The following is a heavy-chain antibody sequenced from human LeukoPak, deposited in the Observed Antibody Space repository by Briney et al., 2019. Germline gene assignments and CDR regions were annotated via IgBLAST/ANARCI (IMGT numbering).Heavy chain of an antibody. CDR1: GFTFSSYA. J-gene: IGHJ4*02. Sequence: GGSLRLSCAASGFTFSSYAMSWVRQAPGKGPEWVSAISGSGGSTYYADSVKGRFTISRDNSKNTLYLQMNSLRAEDTAVYYCSAYDSSGYLTAPFDYWGQGTLVTVSS. CDR3: SAYDSSGYLTAPFDY. CDR2: ISGSGGST. D-gene: IGHD3-22*01. V-gene: IGHV3-23*01.